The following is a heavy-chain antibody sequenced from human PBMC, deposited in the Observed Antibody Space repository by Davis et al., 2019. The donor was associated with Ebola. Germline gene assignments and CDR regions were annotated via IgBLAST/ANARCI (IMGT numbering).Heavy chain of an antibody. CDR1: GFIVSDKY. D-gene: IGHD4-17*01. CDR2: IYRDERT. CDR3: ARHVNGDFWYFDL. Sequence: GESLKIPCAASGFIVSDKYMSWVRQAPGKGLEWVSVIYRDERTYYADSVKGRFTVSRDNSENMLYLQMSTLRAEDTAVYYCARHVNGDFWYFDLWGRGTRVTVSS. V-gene: IGHV3-53*01. J-gene: IGHJ2*01.